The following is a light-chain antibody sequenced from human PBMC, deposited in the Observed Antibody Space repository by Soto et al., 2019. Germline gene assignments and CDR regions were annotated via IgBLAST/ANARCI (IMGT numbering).Light chain of an antibody. V-gene: IGKV3-15*01. CDR2: DAS. Sequence: EIVMTQSPATLSVSPGETATLSCRASQGISNNLAWYQQKPGQAPRLLIYDASTRATGIPARFSGSGSGTEFTLTISSLQSEDFAVYYCQQCNNWPPAFGQGTKLEI. CDR3: QQCNNWPPA. CDR1: QGISNN. J-gene: IGKJ2*01.